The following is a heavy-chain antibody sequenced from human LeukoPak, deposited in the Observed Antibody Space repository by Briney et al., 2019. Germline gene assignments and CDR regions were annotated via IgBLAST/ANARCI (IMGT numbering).Heavy chain of an antibody. J-gene: IGHJ5*01. CDR2: VYYSGST. Sequence: SETLSLTCSVSGDSFSNYYWTWIRQPPGKGLEWIGYVYYSGSTNYNPSLTTRLHLSVDTFKNRFSPKLSSVTAADTAVYYCASSPRLTTSWFLFDSWGHGTLVTVSS. CDR1: GDSFSNYY. V-gene: IGHV4-59*08. D-gene: IGHD2-2*01. CDR3: ASSPRLTTSWFLFDS.